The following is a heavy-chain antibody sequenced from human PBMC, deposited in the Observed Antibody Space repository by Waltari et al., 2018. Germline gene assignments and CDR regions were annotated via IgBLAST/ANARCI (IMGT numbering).Heavy chain of an antibody. J-gene: IGHJ5*02. D-gene: IGHD6-13*01. CDR1: GGSFSGYY. CDR2: INHSGST. Sequence: QVQLQQWGAGLLKPSETLSLTCAVYGGSFSGYYWSWIRQPPGKGLEWIGEINHSGSTNYNPSLKSRVTISVDTSKNQFSLKLSSVTAADTAVYYYARAPPKKAAAGTNWFDPWGQGTLVTVSS. V-gene: IGHV4-34*01. CDR3: ARAPPKKAAAGTNWFDP.